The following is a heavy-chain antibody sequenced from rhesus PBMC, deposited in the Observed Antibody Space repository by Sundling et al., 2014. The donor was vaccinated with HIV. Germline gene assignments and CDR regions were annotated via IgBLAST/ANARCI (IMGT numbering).Heavy chain of an antibody. D-gene: IGHD6-37*01. CDR2: ISGDSANT. V-gene: IGHV4-160*01. CDR3: ARGRTIAVFDS. J-gene: IGHJ4*01. CDR1: GGSITSNY. Sequence: QVQLQESGPGLMKPSETLSLTCVVSGGSITSNYWSWIRQPPGKGLEWFGSISGDSANTFYNPSLKNRVTISKDTSKNQFSLKLSSVTAADTAVYYCARGRTIAVFDSWGQGVPVTVSS.